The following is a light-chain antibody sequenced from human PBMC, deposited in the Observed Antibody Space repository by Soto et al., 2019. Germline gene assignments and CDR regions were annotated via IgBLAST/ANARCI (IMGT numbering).Light chain of an antibody. J-gene: IGKJ1*01. CDR3: QYGGA. CDR2: AAS. V-gene: IGKV3-20*01. Sequence: DIVLTQSPGTLSLSPGERATLSCRASQSIGSNYLAWYQQKPGQAPRLLIYAASRRATGIPDSVSGSGSGTDFTRTSNRLRPEDFAVYYCQYGGAFGQGTKVEIK. CDR1: QSIGSNY.